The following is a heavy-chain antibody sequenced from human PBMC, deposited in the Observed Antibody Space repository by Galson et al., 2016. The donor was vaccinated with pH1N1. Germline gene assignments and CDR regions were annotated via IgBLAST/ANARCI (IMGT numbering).Heavy chain of an antibody. J-gene: IGHJ4*02. CDR3: AKYKGIVAGTLKLFDY. V-gene: IGHV3-23*01. CDR2: IGGSGDST. Sequence: SLRLSCAASGFTFSNYAMSWVRQSPGKGLEWVSSIGGSGDSTYYADSVKGRFTISRDSSKNTLSLQLDSLKVEDTALYYCAKYKGIVAGTLKLFDYWGQGTLVTVSP. CDR1: GFTFSNYA. D-gene: IGHD2-21*01.